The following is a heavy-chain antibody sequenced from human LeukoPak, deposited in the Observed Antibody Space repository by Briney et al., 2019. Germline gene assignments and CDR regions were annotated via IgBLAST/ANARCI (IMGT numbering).Heavy chain of an antibody. J-gene: IGHJ6*03. CDR1: GGSFSYHY. V-gene: IGHV4-34*01. CDR3: ARPGVREYFYYMDV. CDR2: INQSGNT. Sequence: SETLSLTCAVSGGSFSYHYWSWIRQSPGKGLEWIGEINQSGNTNYNPSLKSRAAISVDTSTNHSFLNLISVTAADTAVYYCARPGVREYFYYMDVWGKGTTVTVSS. D-gene: IGHD3-10*01.